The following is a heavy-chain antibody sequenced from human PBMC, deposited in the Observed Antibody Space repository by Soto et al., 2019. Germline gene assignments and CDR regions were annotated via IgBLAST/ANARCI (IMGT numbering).Heavy chain of an antibody. V-gene: IGHV1-3*01. Sequence: ASVKVSCKASGYTFTSYVMHWVRHAPGQRLEWMGIINASNGSTNYSQKFQGRVTMTRDTSTSTAYMELSSLRSEDTAVYYCASSWGVAVTTQIGYYYYGMDVWGQGTTVTVSS. CDR2: INASNGST. CDR3: ASSWGVAVTTQIGYYYYGMDV. D-gene: IGHD4-17*01. CDR1: GYTFTSYV. J-gene: IGHJ6*02.